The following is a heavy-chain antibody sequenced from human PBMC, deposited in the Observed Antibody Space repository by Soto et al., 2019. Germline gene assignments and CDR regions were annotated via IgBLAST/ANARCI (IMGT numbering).Heavy chain of an antibody. J-gene: IGHJ6*02. Sequence: QVQLQESGPGLVKPSQTLSLTCTVSGGSISSGGYYWTWIRQHPGKGLEWNGYNYYSGITYCNPSLKSRVTISLDTSKNQFSLKLSSVTAADTAVYYCARGSSIAGLYYGMDVWGQGTTVTVSS. CDR3: ARGSSIAGLYYGMDV. CDR1: GGSISSGGYY. D-gene: IGHD6-6*01. V-gene: IGHV4-31*03. CDR2: NYYSGIT.